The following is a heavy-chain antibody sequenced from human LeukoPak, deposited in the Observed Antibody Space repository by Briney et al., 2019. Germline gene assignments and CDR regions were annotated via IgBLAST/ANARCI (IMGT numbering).Heavy chain of an antibody. D-gene: IGHD3-22*01. CDR1: GFTFSSYA. Sequence: PGGSLRLSCAASGFTFSSYAMSWVRQAPGKGLEWVGFIRSKAYGGTTEYAASVKGRFTISRDDSKSIAYLQMNSLKTEDTAVYYCTRGLRYDSSGYYFLHWGQGTLVTVSS. CDR3: TRGLRYDSSGYYFLH. CDR2: IRSKAYGGTT. J-gene: IGHJ4*02. V-gene: IGHV3-49*04.